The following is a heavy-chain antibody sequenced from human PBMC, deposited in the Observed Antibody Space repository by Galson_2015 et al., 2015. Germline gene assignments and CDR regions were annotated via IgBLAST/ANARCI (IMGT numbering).Heavy chain of an antibody. Sequence: SVKVSCKASGYTFTGYYMHWVRQAPGQGLEWMGRINPSSGGTNYAQKFQGRVTMTRDTSISTAYMELSRLRSDDTAVYYCARGTTRYYMDVWGKGTTVTVSS. J-gene: IGHJ6*03. CDR2: INPSSGGT. CDR3: ARGTTRYYMDV. CDR1: GYTFTGYY. V-gene: IGHV1-2*06. D-gene: IGHD4-11*01.